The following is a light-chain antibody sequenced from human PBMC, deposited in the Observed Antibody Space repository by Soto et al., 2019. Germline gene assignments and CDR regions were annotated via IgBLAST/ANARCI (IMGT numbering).Light chain of an antibody. CDR3: QKYDSAPWT. J-gene: IGKJ1*01. Sequence: DIQMTQSPSSLSASVRDRVTITCRASQGISNYLAWYRQKPGKVPKLLIYAASTLQSGVPTRFSDSGSGTDFTITISSLQAEDVATYYCQKYDSAPWTFGQGTKVEIK. CDR1: QGISNY. V-gene: IGKV1-27*01. CDR2: AAS.